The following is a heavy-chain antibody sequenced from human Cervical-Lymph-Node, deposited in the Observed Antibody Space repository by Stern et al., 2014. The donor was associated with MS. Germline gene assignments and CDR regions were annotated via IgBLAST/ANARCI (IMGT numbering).Heavy chain of an antibody. D-gene: IGHD5-18*01. CDR3: ARDQQHQLAQEDSYGHGYYYYGMDV. CDR1: GFTFSGYR. V-gene: IGHV3-21*01. CDR2: ISSRSSYI. Sequence: EVQLVESGGGLVKPGGSLRLSCAASGFTFSGYRMNWVRQAPGKGLERVSSISSRSSYIEYADSVKGRFTISRDNAKNSLYLQMNSLRAEDSAVYYCARDQQHQLAQEDSYGHGYYYYGMDVWGLGTTVTVSS. J-gene: IGHJ6*02.